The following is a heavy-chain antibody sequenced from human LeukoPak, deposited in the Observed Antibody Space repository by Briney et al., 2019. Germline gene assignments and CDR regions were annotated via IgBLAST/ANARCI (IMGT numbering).Heavy chain of an antibody. J-gene: IGHJ4*02. Sequence: PGGSLRLSCAASGFTFGDYSMKWVRQATGKGLEWVSSISSGNSYIYYGDSVKGRFTISRDNAKTSLYLQMNSLRDEDTAVYYCARGPTRIGVAGTWPLDYWGQGTLVTLSS. D-gene: IGHD6-19*01. V-gene: IGHV3-21*01. CDR3: ARGPTRIGVAGTWPLDY. CDR1: GFTFGDYS. CDR2: ISSGNSYI.